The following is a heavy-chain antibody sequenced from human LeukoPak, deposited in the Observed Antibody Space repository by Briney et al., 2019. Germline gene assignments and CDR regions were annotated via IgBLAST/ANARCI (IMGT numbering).Heavy chain of an antibody. Sequence: PSETLSLTCAVSGGSFSGYYWSWIREPPGKGLEWIGYIYYSGSTNYNPSLKSRVTISVDTSKNQFSLKLSSVTAADTAVYYCARDRPESRGATTPAQVFPDAFDIWGQGTMVTVSS. J-gene: IGHJ3*02. CDR2: IYYSGST. CDR3: ARDRPESRGATTPAQVFPDAFDI. CDR1: GGSFSGYY. D-gene: IGHD1-26*01. V-gene: IGHV4-59*01.